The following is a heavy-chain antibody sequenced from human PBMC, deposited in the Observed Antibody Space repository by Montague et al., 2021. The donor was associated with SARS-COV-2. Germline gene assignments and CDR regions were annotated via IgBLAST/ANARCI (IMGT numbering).Heavy chain of an antibody. CDR3: ARTSASSGY. Sequence: SCKKKKDYAVSVKSRITINPDTSKNQISLQLNSVTPEDTAVYYCARTSASSGYWGQGTLVTVSS. CDR2: SCKKKK. V-gene: IGHV6-1*01. J-gene: IGHJ4*02. D-gene: IGHD6-19*01.